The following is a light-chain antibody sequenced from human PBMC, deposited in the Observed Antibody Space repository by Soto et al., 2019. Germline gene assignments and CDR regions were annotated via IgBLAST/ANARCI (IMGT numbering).Light chain of an antibody. Sequence: SLLTQPPSVSGAPGQRFTISCTGSISNIGAGYDVHWYQQLPGTAPKLLIYANINRPAGVPDRFSGSKYGTSASLAITGLQADDEADYYCQSYDSSPSGYVFGTGTKVTVL. V-gene: IGLV1-40*01. CDR3: QSYDSSPSGYV. CDR1: ISNIGAGYD. CDR2: ANI. J-gene: IGLJ1*01.